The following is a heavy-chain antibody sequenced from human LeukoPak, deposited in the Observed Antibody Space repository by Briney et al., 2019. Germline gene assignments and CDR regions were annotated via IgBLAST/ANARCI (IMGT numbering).Heavy chain of an antibody. CDR2: LYHSGST. CDR1: GYSISSGYH. Sequence: PSETLSLTCAVSGYSISSGYHWGWIRQPPGKGLEWIGSLYHSGSTYYNPSLKSRVTISVDTSKNQFSLKLNSVTAADTAVYYCARESDLSNYDRIDYWGQGTLVTVSA. CDR3: ARESDLSNYDRIDY. V-gene: IGHV4-38-2*02. D-gene: IGHD3-22*01. J-gene: IGHJ4*02.